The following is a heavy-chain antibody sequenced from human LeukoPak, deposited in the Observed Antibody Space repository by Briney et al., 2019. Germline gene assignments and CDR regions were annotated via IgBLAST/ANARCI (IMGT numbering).Heavy chain of an antibody. D-gene: IGHD2-15*01. CDR2: ISYDGSNK. J-gene: IGHJ6*02. V-gene: IGHV3-30*04. CDR3: ARSLCSGGSCYSVVRYYYYYGMDV. CDR1: GFTFSSYA. Sequence: GGSLRLSCAASGFTFSSYAMHWVRQAPGKGLEWVAVISYDGSNKYYAGSVKGRFTITRDNSKNTLYLQMNSLRAEDTAVYYCARSLCSGGSCYSVVRYYYYYGMDVWGQGTTVTVSS.